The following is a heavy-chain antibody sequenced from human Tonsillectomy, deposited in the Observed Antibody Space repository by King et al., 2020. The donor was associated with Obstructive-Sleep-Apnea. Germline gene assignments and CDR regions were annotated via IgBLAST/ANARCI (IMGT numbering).Heavy chain of an antibody. Sequence: VQSGAEVKMPGESLKISCKGSGYSFTTYWIGWVRQMPGKGLEWMGIIYPGGDSDTRYSPSFQGQVTISADKSVNTAYLQWSSLKASDTAMYYCARLSVTIDYWGQGTLVTVSS. CDR3: ARLSVTIDY. D-gene: IGHD4-17*01. J-gene: IGHJ4*02. V-gene: IGHV5-51*01. CDR2: IYPGGDSDT. CDR1: GYSFTTYW.